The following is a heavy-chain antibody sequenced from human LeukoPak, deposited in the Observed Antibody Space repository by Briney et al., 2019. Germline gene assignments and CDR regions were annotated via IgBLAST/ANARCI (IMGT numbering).Heavy chain of an antibody. J-gene: IGHJ4*02. D-gene: IGHD2-15*01. V-gene: IGHV3-7*01. Sequence: GGSLRLSCAASGFVFSNHWMTWVRQAPGKGLEWVANINERGSETYYADYVKGRFTISRDNTKKSLFLQLNSLSAEDTATYYCAKDYSFSNFNWGQGTLVTVSS. CDR1: GFVFSNHW. CDR3: AKDYSFSNFN. CDR2: INERGSET.